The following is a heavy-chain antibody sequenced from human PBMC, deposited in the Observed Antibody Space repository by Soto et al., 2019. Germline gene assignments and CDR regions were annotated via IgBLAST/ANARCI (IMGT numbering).Heavy chain of an antibody. J-gene: IGHJ5*02. CDR1: GYSISSGYY. CDR3: ARDKNVTLIGGWFDP. D-gene: IGHD3-22*01. CDR2: IYHSGKT. V-gene: IGHV4-38-2*02. Sequence: SETLSLTCVVSGYSISSGYYWAWVRQPPGKELEWIGSIYHSGKTYYKPSLRSRVTVSVDTSKNQFSMKLISVTAADTAVYYCARDKNVTLIGGWFDPWGQGTLVTVSS.